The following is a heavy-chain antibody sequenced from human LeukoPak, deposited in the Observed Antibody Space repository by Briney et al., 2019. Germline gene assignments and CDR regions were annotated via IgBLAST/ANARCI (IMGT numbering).Heavy chain of an antibody. CDR3: AKGPGAAVGKRYIQH. D-gene: IGHD6-13*01. V-gene: IGHV3-43D*03. CDR2: ISWDSGNT. J-gene: IGHJ1*01. CDR1: GFTFNGYA. Sequence: PGGSLRLSCAASGFTFNGYAMHWVRQAPGKGLEWVSLISWDSGNTYYADSVKGRFTISRDNSKNSLSLQMNSLRAEDTALYYCAKGPGAAVGKRYIQHWGQGTLVTVSS.